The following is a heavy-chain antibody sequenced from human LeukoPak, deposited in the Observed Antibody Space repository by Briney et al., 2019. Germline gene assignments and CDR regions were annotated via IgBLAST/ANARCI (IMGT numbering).Heavy chain of an antibody. CDR2: ISSSGSTI. D-gene: IGHD4-17*01. CDR3: ARGPYGDGGNYYYYYMDV. Sequence: PGGSLRLSCAASGFTFSSYEMNWVRQAPGKGLEWVSYISSSGSTIYYADSVKGRFTISKDNAKNSLYLQMNSLRVEDTAVYYCARGPYGDGGNYYYYYMDVWGKGTTVTISS. V-gene: IGHV3-48*03. CDR1: GFTFSSYE. J-gene: IGHJ6*03.